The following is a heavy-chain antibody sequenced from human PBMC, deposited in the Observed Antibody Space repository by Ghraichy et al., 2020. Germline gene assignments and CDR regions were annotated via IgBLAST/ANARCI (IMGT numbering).Heavy chain of an antibody. CDR2: INHSGST. D-gene: IGHD3-16*01. V-gene: IGHV4-34*01. CDR1: GGSFSGYY. Sequence: SETLSLTCAVYGGSFSGYYWSWIRQPPGKGLEWIGEINHSGSTNYNPSLKSRVTISVDTSKNQFSLKLSSVTAADTAVYYCARQGRRGCFDYWGQGTLVTVSS. CDR3: ARQGRRGCFDY. J-gene: IGHJ4*02.